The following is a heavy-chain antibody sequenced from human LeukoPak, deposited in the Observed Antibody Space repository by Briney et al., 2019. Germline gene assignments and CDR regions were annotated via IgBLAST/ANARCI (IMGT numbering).Heavy chain of an antibody. CDR3: ARVEGDSPRPDYYYMDV. Sequence: SETLSLTCTVSGGSISSYYWSWIRQPPGKGLEWIGYIYYSVSTNYNPSLKSRVTISLDTSKNQFSLKLSSVTAADTAVYYCARVEGDSPRPDYYYMDVWGKGTTVTVSS. D-gene: IGHD2-21*02. J-gene: IGHJ6*03. CDR1: GGSISSYY. CDR2: IYYSVST. V-gene: IGHV4-59*12.